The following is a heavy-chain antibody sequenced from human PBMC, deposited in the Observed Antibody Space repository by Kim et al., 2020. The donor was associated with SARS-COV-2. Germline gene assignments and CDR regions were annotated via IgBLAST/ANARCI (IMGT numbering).Heavy chain of an antibody. Sequence: GGSLRLSCAASGFTFSSYEMNWVRQAPGKGLEWVSYISSSGSTIYYADSVKGRFTISRDNAKNSLYLQMNSLRAEDTAVYYCARDRIVEMATIFYSYYGMDVWGQGTTVTVSS. CDR3: ARDRIVEMATIFYSYYGMDV. CDR2: ISSSGSTI. D-gene: IGHD5-12*01. V-gene: IGHV3-48*03. J-gene: IGHJ6*02. CDR1: GFTFSSYE.